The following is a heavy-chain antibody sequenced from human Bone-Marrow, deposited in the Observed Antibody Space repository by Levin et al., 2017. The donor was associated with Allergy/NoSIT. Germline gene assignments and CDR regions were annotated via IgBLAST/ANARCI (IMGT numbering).Heavy chain of an antibody. J-gene: IGHJ3*01. CDR2: INRVGST. CDR1: GGSISSSNNY. CDR3: ARHLDLLAGYSSNDAFDV. V-gene: IGHV4-39*01. D-gene: IGHD3-9*01. Sequence: PSETLSLTCTVSGGSISSSNNYWGWIRQTPGKGLEWIASINRVGSTDSNSSLKTRITTFVDASKNHFSLSLASVTAADTAVYYCARHLDLLAGYSSNDAFDVWGQGTLVTVSS.